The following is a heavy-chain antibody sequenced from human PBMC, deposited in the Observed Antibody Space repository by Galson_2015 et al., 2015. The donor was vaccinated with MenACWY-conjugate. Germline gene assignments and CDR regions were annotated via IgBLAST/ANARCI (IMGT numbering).Heavy chain of an antibody. J-gene: IGHJ5*02. Sequence: SETLSLTCAVSGGSINNNNWWSWVRQPPGKGLEWIAEISQSGTTNYNPSLRSRITIAADKPKNQFSLKVTSLTAADTAVYYCATIYGGWFDHWGLGTLVTVSS. CDR3: ATIYGGWFDH. V-gene: IGHV4-4*02. D-gene: IGHD4/OR15-4a*01. CDR2: ISQSGTT. CDR1: GGSINNNNW.